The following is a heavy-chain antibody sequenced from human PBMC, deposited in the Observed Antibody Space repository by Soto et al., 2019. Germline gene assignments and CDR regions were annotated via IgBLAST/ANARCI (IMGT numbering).Heavy chain of an antibody. D-gene: IGHD3-22*01. CDR2: IYYSGST. CDR1: GGSISSSTYY. Sequence: PSETLSLTCTVSGGSISSSTYYWGWIRQPPGKGLEWIGRIYYSGSTYYNPSLKSRVTISVDTSKNQFSLKLSSVTAADKAIYYCAREFYYDSSGIGFDSWGQGTLVTVSS. J-gene: IGHJ4*02. CDR3: AREFYYDSSGIGFDS. V-gene: IGHV4-39*07.